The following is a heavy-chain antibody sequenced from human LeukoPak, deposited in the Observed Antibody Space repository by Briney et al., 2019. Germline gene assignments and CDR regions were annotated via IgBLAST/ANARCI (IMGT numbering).Heavy chain of an antibody. Sequence: GGSLRLSCAASGFTFSSYAMSWVRQAPGKGLEWVSAISGSGGSTYYADSVNGRFTISRDNSKNTLYLQMNSLRAEDTAVYYCTRDLNSGGSCWGQGTLVTVSS. CDR2: ISGSGGST. CDR3: TRDLNSGGSC. J-gene: IGHJ4*02. CDR1: GFTFSSYA. D-gene: IGHD2-15*01. V-gene: IGHV3-23*01.